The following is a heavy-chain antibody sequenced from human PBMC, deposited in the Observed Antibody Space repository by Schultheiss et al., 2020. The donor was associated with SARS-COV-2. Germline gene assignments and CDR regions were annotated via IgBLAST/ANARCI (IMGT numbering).Heavy chain of an antibody. J-gene: IGHJ1*01. Sequence: SETLSLTCAVSGYSISSGYYWGWIRQPPGKGLEWIGEINHSGSTNYNPSLKSRVTISVDTSKNQFSLKLSSVTAADTAVYYCASGITIFGVVKQYFQHWGQGTLVTVSS. CDR1: GYSISSGYY. CDR2: INHSGST. CDR3: ASGITIFGVVKQYFQH. V-gene: IGHV4-38-2*01. D-gene: IGHD3-3*01.